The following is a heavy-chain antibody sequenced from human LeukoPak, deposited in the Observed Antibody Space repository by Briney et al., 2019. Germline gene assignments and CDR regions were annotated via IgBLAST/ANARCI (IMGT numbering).Heavy chain of an antibody. CDR3: ARSDSSTWYSLHDY. V-gene: IGHV3-7*01. CDR2: MNQDGSEK. D-gene: IGHD6-13*01. J-gene: IGHJ4*02. Sequence: GGSLRLSCAASGFTFSSYWMTWVRQAPGKGLEWVANMNQDGSEKYHVDSVKDRFTISRDNAKNSLYLQMNSLRAEDTAVYFCARSDSSTWYSLHDYWGQGTLVTVSS. CDR1: GFTFSSYW.